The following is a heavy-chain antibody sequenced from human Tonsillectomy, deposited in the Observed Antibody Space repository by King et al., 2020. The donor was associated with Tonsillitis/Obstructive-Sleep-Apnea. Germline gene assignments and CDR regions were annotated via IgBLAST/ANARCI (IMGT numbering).Heavy chain of an antibody. V-gene: IGHV3-53*01. CDR2: MYSGGST. CDR3: ARVLYSSGWYGAFDI. J-gene: IGHJ3*02. D-gene: IGHD6-19*01. CDR1: GFTVSGNC. Sequence: QLVQSGGGLIQPGGSLRLSCAASGFTVSGNCMSWVRQAPGKGLEWVSVMYSGGSTYYADSVKGRFTISRDSSKNTLYLQMNSLRAEDTAVYYCARVLYSSGWYGAFDIWGQGTMVTVSS.